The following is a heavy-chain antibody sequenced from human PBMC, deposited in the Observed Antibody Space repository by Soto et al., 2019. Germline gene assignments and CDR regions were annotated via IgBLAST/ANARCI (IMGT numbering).Heavy chain of an antibody. CDR1: GFTFNNYA. Sequence: EVQLLDSGGGLVQSGGSLGLSCAASGFTFNNYAMNWVRQALGMGLEWAATISITGGGTYYADSVKDGFTISRDNSKNTLYLQMSSLRVEDTAVYYCAKDRLAGNFDYWGQGTQVTVSS. V-gene: IGHV3-23*01. CDR2: ISITGGGT. J-gene: IGHJ4*02. CDR3: AKDRLAGNFDY.